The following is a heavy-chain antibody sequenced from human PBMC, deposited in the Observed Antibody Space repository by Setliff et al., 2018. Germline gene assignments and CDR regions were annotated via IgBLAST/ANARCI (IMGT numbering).Heavy chain of an antibody. Sequence: ASVKVSCKASGHTFITFGISWVRQAPGQGLEWMGWISAYNDDTKYAEKFQGRVTMTMDTSTGTAYMELRSLRSDDTAVYICAYDSSGYYPGYWGQGTLVTVSS. J-gene: IGHJ4*02. V-gene: IGHV1-18*01. D-gene: IGHD3-22*01. CDR1: GHTFITFG. CDR3: AYDSSGYYPGY. CDR2: ISAYNDDT.